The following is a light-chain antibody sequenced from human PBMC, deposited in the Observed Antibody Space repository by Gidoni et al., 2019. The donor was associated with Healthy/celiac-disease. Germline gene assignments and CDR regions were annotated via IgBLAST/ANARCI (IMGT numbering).Light chain of an antibody. V-gene: IGKV1-39*01. J-gene: IGKJ3*01. CDR1: QSISSY. Sequence: DIQMTQSPSSLSASVGDRVTITCRASQSISSYLNWYQQKPGKAPKLLIYAASSLQSGVPSRFSGSGSGTDFTLTISSLQPEDFATYYCQQSSSTPLTFXPXTKVDIK. CDR2: AAS. CDR3: QQSSSTPLT.